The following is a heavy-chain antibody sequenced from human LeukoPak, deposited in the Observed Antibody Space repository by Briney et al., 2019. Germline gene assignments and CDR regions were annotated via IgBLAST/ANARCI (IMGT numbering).Heavy chain of an antibody. J-gene: IGHJ5*02. V-gene: IGHV3-64*01. CDR3: ARDYSSGWSNWFDP. CDR1: GFTFSNYP. D-gene: IGHD6-19*01. Sequence: GGSLRLSCAASGFTFSNYPMHWVRQAPGKGLEYVSAISGDGGSTYYANSVKGRFTISRDNSKNTLYLQMGSLRAEDMAIYHCARDYSSGWSNWFDPWGQGTLVTVSS. CDR2: ISGDGGST.